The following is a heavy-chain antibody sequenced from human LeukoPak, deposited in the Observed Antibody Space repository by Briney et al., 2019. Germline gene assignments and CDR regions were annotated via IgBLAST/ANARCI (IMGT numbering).Heavy chain of an antibody. J-gene: IGHJ4*02. V-gene: IGHV4-59*01. CDR3: ARGGYSYGYDDDFDY. CDR1: GGSISTYY. CDR2: IYNSGST. Sequence: PSETLSLTCTVSGGSISTYYWSRIRQPPGKGLEWIGYIYNSGSTNYNPSLKSRVTISVDTSKNKFSLKLSSVTAADTAVYYCARGGYSYGYDDDFDYWGQGTLVTVSS. D-gene: IGHD5-18*01.